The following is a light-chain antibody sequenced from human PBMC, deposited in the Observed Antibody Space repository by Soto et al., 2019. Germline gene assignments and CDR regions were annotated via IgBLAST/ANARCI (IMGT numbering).Light chain of an antibody. CDR1: QSLVYSDGNTY. Sequence: VLTQTPLSSPVTLGQPASISCRSSQSLVYSDGNTYLSWLQQRPGQPPRLLIYPVSHRFSGVPDRFSGSEAGTDFTLNISRVEAEDVGVYCCVQFSLFPRLFGQGTEVQIQ. J-gene: IGKJ1*01. CDR2: PVS. V-gene: IGKV2-24*01. CDR3: VQFSLFPRL.